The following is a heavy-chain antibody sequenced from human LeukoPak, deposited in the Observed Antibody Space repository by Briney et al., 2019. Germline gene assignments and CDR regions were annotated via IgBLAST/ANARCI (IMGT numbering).Heavy chain of an antibody. J-gene: IGHJ5*02. V-gene: IGHV4-30-2*01. CDR3: ARMVVDVTRWFDP. D-gene: IGHD2-15*01. CDR1: GDSMSSSRFS. CDR2: SYHGGST. Sequence: SKTLSLTCDVSGDSMSSSRFSWSWLRQPPGKGLEWIGYSYHGGSTHYNPSLQSRVTISVDRSKKQFPLNLNSVTAADTAVYYCARMVVDVTRWFDPWGQGTLVTVSS.